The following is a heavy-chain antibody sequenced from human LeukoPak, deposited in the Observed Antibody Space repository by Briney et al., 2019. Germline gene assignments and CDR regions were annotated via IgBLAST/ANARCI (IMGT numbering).Heavy chain of an antibody. CDR2: ISGGGSAT. CDR1: GFTFSDYY. J-gene: IGHJ6*02. D-gene: IGHD3-3*01. CDR3: AKDSRDFWSGYTTYYGMDV. Sequence: GGSLRLSCAASGFTFSDYYMTWIRQAPGKGLEWLSYISGGGSATYYADSVKGRFTVSRDNAKNSLYLQMNSLRAEDTAVYYCAKDSRDFWSGYTTYYGMDVWGQGTTVTVSS. V-gene: IGHV3-11*01.